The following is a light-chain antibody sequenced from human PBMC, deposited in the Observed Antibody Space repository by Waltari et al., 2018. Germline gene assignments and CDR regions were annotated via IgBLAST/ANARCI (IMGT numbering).Light chain of an antibody. CDR2: QAS. CDR3: QHYESLPVT. J-gene: IGKJ1*01. CDR1: QSLRIY. V-gene: IGKV3-20*01. Sequence: EIVLTPSPGPLSLSPRVRATLSCRASQSLRIYLAWYQKKPGQAPRLLIYQASTRATGIPDRFSGSGSGTDFSLTISRLEPEDFAVYYCQHYESLPVTFGQGTKVEIK.